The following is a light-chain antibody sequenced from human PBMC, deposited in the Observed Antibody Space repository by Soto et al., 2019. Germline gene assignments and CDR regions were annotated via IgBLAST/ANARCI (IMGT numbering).Light chain of an antibody. CDR3: KQYKEWPPFT. J-gene: IGKJ5*01. V-gene: IGKV3-15*01. CDR1: QSVSNN. CDR2: GAS. Sequence: EILLTQSPATLSVSPGETATLSCRASQSVSNNVAWYQQKPGQAPSLLILGASTRANGIPARFSGSGSGTEFTLSISSLQSEDFAVYYCKQYKEWPPFTFGQGTRLEIK.